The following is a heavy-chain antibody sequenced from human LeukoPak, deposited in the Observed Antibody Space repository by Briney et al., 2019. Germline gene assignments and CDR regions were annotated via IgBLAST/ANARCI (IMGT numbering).Heavy chain of an antibody. CDR1: GGSISSSNW. CDR3: ARDNYDNSGYYFDY. CDR2: IYHSGRT. Sequence: SGTLSLTCAVSGGSISSSNWWSWVRQPPGKGLEWIGEIYHSGRTNYTPSLKSRVTISVDKSKNQLSLKLSSVTAADTAVYYCARDNYDNSGYYFDYWDQGTLVTVSS. J-gene: IGHJ4*02. D-gene: IGHD3-22*01. V-gene: IGHV4-4*02.